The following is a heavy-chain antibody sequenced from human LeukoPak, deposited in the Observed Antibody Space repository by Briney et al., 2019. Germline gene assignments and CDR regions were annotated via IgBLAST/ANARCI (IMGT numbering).Heavy chain of an antibody. CDR2: IYYSGST. D-gene: IGHD6-19*01. CDR3: ARLRKIAVANDY. Sequence: SETLSLTCTVSGGSISSSSYYWGWIRQPPGKGLEWIGSIYYSGSTYYNPSLKSRVTISVDTSKNQFSLKLSSVTAADTAVYYCARLRKIAVANDYWGQGTQVTVSS. J-gene: IGHJ4*02. CDR1: GGSISSSSYY. V-gene: IGHV4-39*01.